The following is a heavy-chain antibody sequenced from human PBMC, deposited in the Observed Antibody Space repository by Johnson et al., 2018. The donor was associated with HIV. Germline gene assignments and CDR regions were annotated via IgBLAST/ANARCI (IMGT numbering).Heavy chain of an antibody. J-gene: IGHJ3*02. CDR1: GFTFSNAW. D-gene: IGHD4-23*01. Sequence: VLLVESGGGLVKPGGSLRLSCAASGFTFSNAWLSWVRQAPGKGLEWVGRIKSKTDGGTTDYAAPVKGRLTISRDNSKTTLYLQMNSLKTEDTAVYYCTTDLPGGYYGGNWTYDAFDIWGQGTMVTVSS. CDR3: TTDLPGGYYGGNWTYDAFDI. CDR2: IKSKTDGGTT. V-gene: IGHV3-15*01.